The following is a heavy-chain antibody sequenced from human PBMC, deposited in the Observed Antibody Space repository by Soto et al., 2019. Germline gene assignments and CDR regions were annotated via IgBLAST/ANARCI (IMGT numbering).Heavy chain of an antibody. CDR3: AKDGNWNYVGYYYYGMDV. V-gene: IGHV3-30*18. J-gene: IGHJ6*02. CDR1: GFTFSSYG. CDR2: ISYDGSNK. Sequence: PGGSLRLSXAASGFTFSSYGMHWVREASGKGMEWVAVISYDGSNKYYADSVKGRFTISRDNSKNTLYLQMNSLRAEDTAVYYCAKDGNWNYVGYYYYGMDVWGQGTTVTVSS. D-gene: IGHD1-7*01.